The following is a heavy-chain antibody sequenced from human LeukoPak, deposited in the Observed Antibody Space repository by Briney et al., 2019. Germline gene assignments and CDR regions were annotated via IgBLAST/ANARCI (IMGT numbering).Heavy chain of an antibody. CDR1: GGSISSGGYY. CDR2: IYYSGST. J-gene: IGHJ4*02. Sequence: SETLSLTCTVSGGSISSGGYYWSWIRQHPGKGLEWIGYIYYSGSTYYNPSLKSRVTISVDTSKNQFPLKLSSVTAADTAVYYCARREVVTGFDYWGQGTLVTVSS. D-gene: IGHD2-21*02. CDR3: ARREVVTGFDY. V-gene: IGHV4-31*03.